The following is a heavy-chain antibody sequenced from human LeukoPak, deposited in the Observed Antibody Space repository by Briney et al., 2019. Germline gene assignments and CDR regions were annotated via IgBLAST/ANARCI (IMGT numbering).Heavy chain of an antibody. CDR1: GGTFSSYA. CDR2: IIPILGIA. Sequence: SVKVSCKASGGTFSSYAISWVRLAPGQGLEWMGRIIPILGIANYAQKFQGRVTITADKSTSTAYMELSSLRSDDTAVYYCARETYSSSTPRKNWFDPWGQGTLVTVSS. J-gene: IGHJ5*02. CDR3: ARETYSSSTPRKNWFDP. V-gene: IGHV1-69*04. D-gene: IGHD6-6*01.